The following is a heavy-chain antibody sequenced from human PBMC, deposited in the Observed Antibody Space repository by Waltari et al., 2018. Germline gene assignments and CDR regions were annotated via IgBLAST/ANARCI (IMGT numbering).Heavy chain of an antibody. V-gene: IGHV4-61*02. CDR3: ARDIYGDYGFGFDY. J-gene: IGHJ4*02. Sequence: QVQLQESGPGLVKPSQTLSLTCTVSGGSISSGSYYWSWIRQPAGKGLEWIGRIYTSGSTNYNPSLKSRVTISVDTSKNQFSLKLSSVTAADTAVYYCARDIYGDYGFGFDYWGQGTLVTVSS. CDR1: GGSISSGSYY. D-gene: IGHD4-17*01. CDR2: IYTSGST.